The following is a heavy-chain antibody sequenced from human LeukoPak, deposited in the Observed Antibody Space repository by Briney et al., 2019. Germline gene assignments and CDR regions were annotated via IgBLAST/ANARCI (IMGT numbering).Heavy chain of an antibody. CDR3: ARDLRELPTYWYFDL. J-gene: IGHJ2*01. Sequence: SETLSLTCSVSGGSISSYYWNWIRHPAGRGLEWIGRIYSSGSANYNPSLKSRVTMSVDTSKNQISLTLTSVTAADTAVYYCARDLRELPTYWYFDLWGRGTLVTVSS. V-gene: IGHV4-4*07. CDR2: IYSSGSA. D-gene: IGHD1-26*01. CDR1: GGSISSYY.